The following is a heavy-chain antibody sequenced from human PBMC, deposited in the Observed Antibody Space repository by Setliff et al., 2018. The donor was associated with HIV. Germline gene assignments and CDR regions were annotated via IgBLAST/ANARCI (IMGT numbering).Heavy chain of an antibody. J-gene: IGHJ4*02. D-gene: IGHD3-16*01. Sequence: GESLKISCAAPGFTVRDNYFTWVRQAPGKGLECVSVIFGGDATYYADSVQGRFTISRDTSRNMLYLQMNSLRPEDTALYYCARGGGRHSLDSWGQGTLVTVSS. CDR1: GFTVRDNY. V-gene: IGHV3-66*02. CDR3: ARGGGRHSLDS. CDR2: IFGGDAT.